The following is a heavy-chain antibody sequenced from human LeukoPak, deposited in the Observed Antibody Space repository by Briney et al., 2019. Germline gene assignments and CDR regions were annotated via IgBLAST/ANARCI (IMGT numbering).Heavy chain of an antibody. Sequence: GGSLRLSCAASGFTFSDSAMSWVRQAQGKGLEWVSTISGSGSSTFYADSVKGRFTISRDNSKNTLYVQMSSLRAEDTAVYYCATRRNGYGYYWGQGTLVTVSS. V-gene: IGHV3-23*01. CDR2: ISGSGSST. CDR3: ATRRNGYGYY. CDR1: GFTFSDSA. J-gene: IGHJ4*02. D-gene: IGHD5-24*01.